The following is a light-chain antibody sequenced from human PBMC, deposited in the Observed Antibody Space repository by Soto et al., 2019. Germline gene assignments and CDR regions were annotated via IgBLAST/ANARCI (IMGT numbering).Light chain of an antibody. CDR1: QGISSW. CDR3: QQCYSYPPT. J-gene: IGKJ4*01. CDR2: AAS. V-gene: IGKV1D-16*01. Sequence: DIQMTQSPSSLSASVGDRVTIACRASQGISSWLAWYQQKPGKAPKILIYAASTLQGGVPSRFSGSGSGTDFTLTISSVQPEDFATYYCQQCYSYPPTFGGGTKVEIK.